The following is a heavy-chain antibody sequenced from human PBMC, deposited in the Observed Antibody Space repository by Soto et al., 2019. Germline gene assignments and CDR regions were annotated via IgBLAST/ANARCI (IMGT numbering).Heavy chain of an antibody. CDR1: GGSISSYY. V-gene: IGHV4-59*01. J-gene: IGHJ4*02. CDR2: IYYSGST. D-gene: IGHD5-12*01. Sequence: SSETLSLTCTVSGGSISSYYWSWIRQPPGKGLEWIGYIYYSGSTNYNPSLKSRVTISVDTSKNQFSLKLSSVTAADTAVYYCARNLLYSGYGIYFDYWGQGTLVTVSS. CDR3: ARNLLYSGYGIYFDY.